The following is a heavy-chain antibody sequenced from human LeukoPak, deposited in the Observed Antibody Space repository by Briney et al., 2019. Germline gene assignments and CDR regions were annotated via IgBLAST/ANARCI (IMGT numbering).Heavy chain of an antibody. J-gene: IGHJ6*02. CDR3: ARDLHYYVPMDV. D-gene: IGHD3-10*02. Sequence: PGGSLRLSCEASGFTFSAYAMTWVRQAPGKGLEWVSSIGSDNEPHYSESVKGRFAISRDNSKSMLFLQLNSLRAEDTALYYCARDLHYYVPMDVWGQGTTVTVSS. V-gene: IGHV3-23*01. CDR1: GFTFSAYA. CDR2: IGSDNEP.